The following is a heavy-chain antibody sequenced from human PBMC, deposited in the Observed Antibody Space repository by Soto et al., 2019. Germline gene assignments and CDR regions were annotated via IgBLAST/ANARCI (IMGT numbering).Heavy chain of an antibody. CDR1: GTSINTFC. CDR3: ARDGGAPGDIYESDL. Sequence: QVQLQESGPGLVKPSETLSLTCSVSGTSINTFCWSWIRQPQGKGLEWIGNICSTGNTNDNPSLKNRVTISIDTSRNQFSLKLTSLTAADTALYYCARDGGAPGDIYESDLWGQGTLVTVSS. J-gene: IGHJ5*02. D-gene: IGHD5-18*01. V-gene: IGHV4-59*01. CDR2: ICSTGNT.